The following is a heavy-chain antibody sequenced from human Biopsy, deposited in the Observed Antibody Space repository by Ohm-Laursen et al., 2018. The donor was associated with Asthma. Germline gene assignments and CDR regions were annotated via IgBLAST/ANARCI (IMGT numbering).Heavy chain of an antibody. J-gene: IGHJ4*02. Sequence: SLRLSCAASGFAVCRDYMFWVRQAPGKGLERVAVIYSGGTSHTADSVRGRFTISRDYSKNTLYPQMHSLSAEDTAVYYCARGDSSNWSHYYFDYWGQGTLVTVSS. V-gene: IGHV3-53*01. CDR3: ARGDSSNWSHYYFDY. CDR1: GFAVCRDY. CDR2: IYSGGTS. D-gene: IGHD3-22*01.